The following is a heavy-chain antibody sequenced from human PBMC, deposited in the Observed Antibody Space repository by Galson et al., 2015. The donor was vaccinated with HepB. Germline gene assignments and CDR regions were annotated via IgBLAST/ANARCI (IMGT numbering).Heavy chain of an antibody. J-gene: IGHJ6*02. D-gene: IGHD3-22*01. CDR3: ARVSYYDSSGYYFFSAYYYYGMDV. V-gene: IGHV3-48*02. Sequence: SLRLSCAASGFTFSSYSMNWVRQAPGKGLEWVSYISSSSSTIYYADSVKGRFTISRDNAKNSLYLQMNSLRDEDTAVYYCARVSYYDSSGYYFFSAYYYYGMDVWGQGTTVTVSS. CDR1: GFTFSSYS. CDR2: ISSSSSTI.